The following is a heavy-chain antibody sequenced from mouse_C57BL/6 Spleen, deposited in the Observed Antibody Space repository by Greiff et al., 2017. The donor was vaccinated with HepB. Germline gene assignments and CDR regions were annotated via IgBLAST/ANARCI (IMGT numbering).Heavy chain of an antibody. CDR1: GYTFTDYN. J-gene: IGHJ3*01. D-gene: IGHD1-1*01. CDR3: ARPTVVATRAWFAY. V-gene: IGHV1-22*01. Sequence: EVQLQQSGPELVKPGASVKMSCKASGYTFTDYNMHWVKQSHGKSLEWIGYINPNNGGTSYNQKFKGKATLTVNKSSSTAYMKLRSLTSEDSAVYYCARPTVVATRAWFAYWGQGTLVTVSA. CDR2: INPNNGGT.